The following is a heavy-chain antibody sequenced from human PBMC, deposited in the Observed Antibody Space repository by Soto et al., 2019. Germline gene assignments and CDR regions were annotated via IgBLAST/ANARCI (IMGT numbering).Heavy chain of an antibody. V-gene: IGHV1-69*02. CDR2: IIPILGIA. Sequence: ASVKVSCKASGGTFSSYTISWVRQAPGQGLEWMGRIIPILGIANYAQKFQGRVTITADKSTSTAYMELSSLRSEDTAVYYCARSITMVRGVTALFGYWGQGTLVTVSS. CDR3: ARSITMVRGVTALFGY. J-gene: IGHJ4*02. CDR1: GGTFSSYT. D-gene: IGHD3-10*01.